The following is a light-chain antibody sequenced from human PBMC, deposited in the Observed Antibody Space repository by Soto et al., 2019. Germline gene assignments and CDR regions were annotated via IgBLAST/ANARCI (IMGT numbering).Light chain of an antibody. CDR2: DVS. Sequence: QSALTQPASVSGSPGQSITISCTGTSSDVGGYNYVSWYQQHPGKAPKLMIYDVSNRPSGVSNHFSGSKSGNTASLTISGLQAEDEADYYCSSYTSSSTRVFGGGTTLTVL. V-gene: IGLV2-14*01. CDR1: SSDVGGYNY. CDR3: SSYTSSSTRV. J-gene: IGLJ2*01.